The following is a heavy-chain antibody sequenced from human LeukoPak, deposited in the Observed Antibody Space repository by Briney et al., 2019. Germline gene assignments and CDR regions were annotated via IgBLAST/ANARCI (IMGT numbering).Heavy chain of an antibody. CDR3: ARDKDGDYGSHAFDI. D-gene: IGHD4-17*01. V-gene: IGHV1-69*06. J-gene: IGHJ3*02. CDR1: GYTFTGYY. CDR2: IIPIFGTA. Sequence: ASVKVSCKASGYTFTGYYMHWVRQAPGQGLEWMGGIIPIFGTANYAQKFQGRVTITADKSTSTAYMELSSLRSEDTAVYYCARDKDGDYGSHAFDIWGQGTMVTVSS.